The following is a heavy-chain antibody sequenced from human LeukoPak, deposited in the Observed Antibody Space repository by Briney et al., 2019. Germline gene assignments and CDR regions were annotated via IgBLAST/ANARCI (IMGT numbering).Heavy chain of an antibody. J-gene: IGHJ4*02. CDR1: GFTFSSSS. D-gene: IGHD6-19*01. CDR3: AKGSGWYV. V-gene: IGHV3-23*01. CDR2: ISGSGGST. Sequence: PGGSLRLSCAASGFTFSSSSMSWVRQAPGKGLEWVSVISGSGGSTDYADSVKGRFTISRDNSKNTLYLQINSLRAKDTAVYYCAKGSGWYVWGQGTLVTVSS.